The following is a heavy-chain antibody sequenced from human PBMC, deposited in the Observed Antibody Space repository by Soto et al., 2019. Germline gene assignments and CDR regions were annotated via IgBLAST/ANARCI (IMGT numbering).Heavy chain of an antibody. D-gene: IGHD7-27*01. J-gene: IGHJ4*02. CDR3: ARGLRCGDDY. CDR2: INHSGST. Sequence: SETLSLTCAVYGGSFSGYYWSWIRQPPGKGLEWIGEINHSGSTNDNPSLKSRVTISGDTSKNQFSLNPSSVTAADTAVYYCARGLRCGDDYWGQGTLVTVSS. CDR1: GGSFSGYY. V-gene: IGHV4-34*01.